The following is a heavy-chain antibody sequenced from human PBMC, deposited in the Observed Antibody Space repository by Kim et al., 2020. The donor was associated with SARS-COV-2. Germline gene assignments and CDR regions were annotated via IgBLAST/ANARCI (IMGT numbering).Heavy chain of an antibody. CDR2: ISYDGSNN. Sequence: GGSLRLSCAASGFTFSSYGIHWARQAPGKGLEWVAVISYDGSNNYYADSVKGRFTISGDNSKNTLFLQMNGLRAEDAAVYYCAKGHPQIPMVRGVNLDPWGQGTLVTVSS. CDR3: AKGHPQIPMVRGVNLDP. J-gene: IGHJ5*02. V-gene: IGHV3-30*18. D-gene: IGHD3-10*01. CDR1: GFTFSSYG.